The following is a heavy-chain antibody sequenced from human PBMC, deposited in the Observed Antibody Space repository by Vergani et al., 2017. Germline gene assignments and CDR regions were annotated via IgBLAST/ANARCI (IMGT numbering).Heavy chain of an antibody. CDR3: ARDYYDSSGYAASFDY. D-gene: IGHD3-22*01. V-gene: IGHV3-30*03. Sequence: QVQLVESGVGVVQPGRSLRLSCAASGFTFSSYGMHWVRQAPGKGLEWVAVISYDGSNKYYADSVKGRFTISRDNSKNTLYLQMNSLRAEDTAVYYCARDYYDSSGYAASFDYWGQGTLVTVSS. CDR1: GFTFSSYG. J-gene: IGHJ4*02. CDR2: ISYDGSNK.